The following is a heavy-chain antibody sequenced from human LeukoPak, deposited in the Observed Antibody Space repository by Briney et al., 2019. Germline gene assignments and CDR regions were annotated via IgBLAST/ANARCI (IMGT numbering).Heavy chain of an antibody. CDR2: IYYSGST. Sequence: PSETLSLTCTVSGGSISSSSYYWGWIRQPPGKGLEWIGSIYYSGSTYYNPSLKSRVTISVDTSKNQFSLKLSSVTAADTAAYYCVRHYPHSDYVFDYWGQGTLVTVSS. D-gene: IGHD5-12*01. J-gene: IGHJ4*02. CDR3: VRHYPHSDYVFDY. V-gene: IGHV4-39*01. CDR1: GGSISSSSYY.